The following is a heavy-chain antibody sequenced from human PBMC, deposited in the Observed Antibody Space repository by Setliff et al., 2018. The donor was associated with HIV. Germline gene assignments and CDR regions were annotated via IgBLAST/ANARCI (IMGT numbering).Heavy chain of an antibody. CDR2: ISGGGGSK. D-gene: IGHD3-16*02. CDR3: ATFLRSGELSLFPDGFNL. Sequence: GGSLRLSCVASGFTFSAFAMTWVRQAPGTGLEWIATISGGGGSKYYADSVKGRFIIPRDNFKDTLYLQTDSLRAEDTAVYYCATFLRSGELSLFPDGFNLWGQGTPVTVSS. V-gene: IGHV3-23*01. J-gene: IGHJ3*01. CDR1: GFTFSAFA.